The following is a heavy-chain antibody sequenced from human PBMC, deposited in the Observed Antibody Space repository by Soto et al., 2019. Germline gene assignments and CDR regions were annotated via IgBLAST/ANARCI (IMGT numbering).Heavy chain of an antibody. J-gene: IGHJ4*02. CDR2: IYHSEST. CDR1: SGSISSSNW. V-gene: IGHV4-4*02. Sequence: QVQLQESGPGLVKPSGTLSLTCAVSSGSISSSNWCSWVRQPPGKGLEWIGEIYHSESTNYNPSLKSRVTISVDQSKNPFSLKLSSVTAADTAVYYCARNNHDYGDRGIDYWGQGTLVTVSS. D-gene: IGHD4-17*01. CDR3: ARNNHDYGDRGIDY.